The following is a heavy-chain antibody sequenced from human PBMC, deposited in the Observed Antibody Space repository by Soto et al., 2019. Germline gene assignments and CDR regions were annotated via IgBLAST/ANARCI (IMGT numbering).Heavy chain of an antibody. CDR2: IWYDGSNK. CDR3: ARVLPGVTTGGIDY. J-gene: IGHJ4*02. CDR1: GFTFSSYG. D-gene: IGHD4-17*01. V-gene: IGHV3-33*01. Sequence: QVQLVESGGGVVQPGRSLRLSCAASGFTFSSYGMHWVRQAPGKGLEWVAVIWYDGSNKYYADSVKGRFTISRDNSKNTLYLQMNSLRAEDTAVYYCARVLPGVTTGGIDYWGQGTLVTVSS.